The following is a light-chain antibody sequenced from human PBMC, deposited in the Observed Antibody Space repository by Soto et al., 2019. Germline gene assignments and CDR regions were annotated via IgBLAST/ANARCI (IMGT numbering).Light chain of an antibody. Sequence: QSVLTQPTSVSGSPGQSITISCTGTSSDVGGYNYVSWYQQHPGKAPKLMIYDVGNRPSGVSNRFSGSKSGNTASLTISGLQAEDEGDYYCSSYTTGSTLVFGGGTKLTFL. J-gene: IGLJ3*02. CDR2: DVG. V-gene: IGLV2-14*03. CDR3: SSYTTGSTLV. CDR1: SSDVGGYNY.